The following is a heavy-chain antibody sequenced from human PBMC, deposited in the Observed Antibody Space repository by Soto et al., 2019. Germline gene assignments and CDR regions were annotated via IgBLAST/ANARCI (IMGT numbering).Heavy chain of an antibody. CDR2: ISWNSGSI. Sequence: EVQLVESGVGLVQPGRSLRLSCAASGFTFDDYAMHWVRQAPGKGLEWVSGISWNSGSIGYADSVKGRFTISRDNAKNSLYLQMNSLRAEDTALYYCASSSGFGEFAWGQGTLVTVSS. CDR1: GFTFDDYA. J-gene: IGHJ5*02. CDR3: ASSSGFGEFA. V-gene: IGHV3-9*01. D-gene: IGHD3-10*01.